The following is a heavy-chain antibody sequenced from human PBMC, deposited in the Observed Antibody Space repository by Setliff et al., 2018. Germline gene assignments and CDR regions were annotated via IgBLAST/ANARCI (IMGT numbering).Heavy chain of an antibody. CDR3: ARDPSLYCSSTSCSPHWFDP. CDR1: GGTFSSYA. CDR2: INPNSGNT. V-gene: IGHV1-8*02. J-gene: IGHJ5*02. Sequence: ASVKVSCKASGGTFSSYAISWVRQAPGQGLEWMGWINPNSGNTGYAQKFQGRVTMTRNTSISTAYMELSGLRSEDTAVYYCARDPSLYCSSTSCSPHWFDPWGQGTLVTVS. D-gene: IGHD2-2*01.